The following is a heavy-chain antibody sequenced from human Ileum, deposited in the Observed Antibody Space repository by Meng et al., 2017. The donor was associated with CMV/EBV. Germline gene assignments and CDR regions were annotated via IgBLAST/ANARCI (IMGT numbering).Heavy chain of an antibody. CDR3: ARAMGSATRSKLLGSRRTRDQYYGLDV. V-gene: IGHV4-34*01. CDR2: ISHSGST. Sequence: GSLRLSCTVSGGSFSGSHWSWIRQPPGKGLEWIGAISHSGSTNYNPSLKSRVTISVDTSKNQFSLKLNSLTAADTAVYYCARAMGSATRSKLLGSRRTRDQYYGLDVWGQGTTVTVSS. CDR1: GGSFSGSH. J-gene: IGHJ6*02. D-gene: IGHD2/OR15-2a*01.